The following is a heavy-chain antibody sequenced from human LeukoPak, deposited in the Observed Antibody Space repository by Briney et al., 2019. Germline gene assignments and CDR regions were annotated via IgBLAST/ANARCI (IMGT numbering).Heavy chain of an antibody. D-gene: IGHD3-22*01. CDR1: GFTFTTYW. CDR3: ARAEYYYDSGGYWQWGQYYFDY. Sequence: GGSLRLSCAASGFTFTTYWLGWVRQPPGKGLEWVANIKQDGTEKYYVDSVKGRFTISRDNAKNMLYLQMNSLRAEDTAVYYCARAEYYYDSGGYWQWGQYYFDYWGQGTLVTVSS. V-gene: IGHV3-7*01. CDR2: IKQDGTEK. J-gene: IGHJ4*02.